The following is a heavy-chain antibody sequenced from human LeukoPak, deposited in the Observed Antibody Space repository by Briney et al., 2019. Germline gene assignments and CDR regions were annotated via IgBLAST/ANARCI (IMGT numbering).Heavy chain of an antibody. J-gene: IGHJ4*02. CDR2: ISSSATYI. CDR1: GFTFSSYT. V-gene: IGHV3-21*01. Sequence: GGSLRLSCAGSGFTFSSYTMNWVRQAPGKGREWVSSISSSATYIYYADSVRGRFTISRDDAKNSLFLHMNSLRAEDTAVYYCATWDDYGDYVAFEYWGQGTLVTVSS. CDR3: ATWDDYGDYVAFEY. D-gene: IGHD4-17*01.